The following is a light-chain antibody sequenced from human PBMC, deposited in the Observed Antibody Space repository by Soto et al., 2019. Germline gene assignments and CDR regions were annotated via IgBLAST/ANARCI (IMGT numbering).Light chain of an antibody. CDR2: EVS. Sequence: QSVLTQAPSASGSPGQSVTTSCTGTSSDVGAYNYVSWYQQLPGKAPKLIIYEVSKRPSGVPDRFSGSKSGNTASLTVSGLQAEDEADYYCTSYAGTYSFFYVFGTGTKVTVL. CDR3: TSYAGTYSFFYV. J-gene: IGLJ1*01. CDR1: SSDVGAYNY. V-gene: IGLV2-8*01.